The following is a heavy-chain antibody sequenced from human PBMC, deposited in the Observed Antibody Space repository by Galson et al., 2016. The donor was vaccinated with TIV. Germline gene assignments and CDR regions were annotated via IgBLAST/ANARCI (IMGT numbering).Heavy chain of an antibody. V-gene: IGHV1-8*01. Sequence: SVKVSCKASGYTFSTYDINWVRQATGQGLEWMGWMHPKSGDTRYAQKFQGRVTMTRNTSISTANMEMSNLRSEDTAVYYCARRPPSTIFGVVTWFDPWGQGTLVTVSS. CDR3: ARRPPSTIFGVVTWFDP. D-gene: IGHD3-3*01. J-gene: IGHJ5*02. CDR1: GYTFSTYD. CDR2: MHPKSGDT.